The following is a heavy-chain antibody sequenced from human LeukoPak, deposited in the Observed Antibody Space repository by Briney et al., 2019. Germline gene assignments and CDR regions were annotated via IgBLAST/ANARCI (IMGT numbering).Heavy chain of an antibody. V-gene: IGHV3-30*02. CDR2: IRYDGSNK. CDR3: AGVPDILTGYTEFDY. CDR1: GFTFSSYG. Sequence: PGGSLRLSCAASGFTFSSYGMHWVRQAPGKGLEWVAFIRYDGSNKYYADSVKGRFTISRDNAKNSLYLQMNSLRAEDTAVYYCAGVPDILTGYTEFDYWGQGTLVTVSS. J-gene: IGHJ4*02. D-gene: IGHD3-9*01.